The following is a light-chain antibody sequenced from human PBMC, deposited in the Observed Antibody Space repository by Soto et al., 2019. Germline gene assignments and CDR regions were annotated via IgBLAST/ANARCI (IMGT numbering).Light chain of an antibody. Sequence: QSALTQPASVSGSPGQSITISCTGTSSDVGGYNYVSWYQQHPGKAPKLMIYEVSNRPSGVSKRFSGSKSGNTASLTISGLQAEDEADYYCSSYTSSSTLEVVFGGGTKVTVL. V-gene: IGLV2-14*01. CDR2: EVS. CDR1: SSDVGGYNY. J-gene: IGLJ2*01. CDR3: SSYTSSSTLEVV.